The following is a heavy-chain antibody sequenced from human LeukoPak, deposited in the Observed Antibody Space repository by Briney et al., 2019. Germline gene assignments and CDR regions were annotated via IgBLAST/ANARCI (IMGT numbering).Heavy chain of an antibody. V-gene: IGHV4-34*01. Sequence: SETLSLTCAVYGGSFSGYYWSWIRQPPGKGLEWIGEINHSGSTNYNPSLKSRVTISVDTSKNQFSLKLSSVTAADTAVYYCARVSGTSGYYQYYYYYYYMEVWGKGTTVTVSS. J-gene: IGHJ6*03. CDR1: GGSFSGYY. CDR2: INHSGST. D-gene: IGHD3-22*01. CDR3: ARVSGTSGYYQYYYYYYYMEV.